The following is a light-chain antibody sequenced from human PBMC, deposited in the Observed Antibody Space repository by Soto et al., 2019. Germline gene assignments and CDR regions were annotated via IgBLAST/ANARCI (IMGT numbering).Light chain of an antibody. CDR2: DAS. J-gene: IGKJ1*01. CDR3: QQYNNWPPWT. V-gene: IGKV3-15*01. Sequence: EIQMTQSPATLSASPGERATLTCRASQSVSSNLAWYQQKPGQAPRLLIYDASTRATGIPARFSGSGSGTEFTLTISSRQSEDFAVYYCQQYNNWPPWTFGQGTKVEIK. CDR1: QSVSSN.